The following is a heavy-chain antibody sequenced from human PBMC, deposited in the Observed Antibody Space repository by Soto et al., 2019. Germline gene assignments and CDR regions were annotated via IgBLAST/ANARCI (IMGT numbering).Heavy chain of an antibody. J-gene: IGHJ6*02. CDR3: AKDNKQQLDRSYGMDV. D-gene: IGHD6-13*01. Sequence: EVQLVESGGGLVQPGRSLRLSCAASGFTFKYYGMHWVRQAPGKGLEWVSGITWNSGTIVYADSVKGRFTISRDNAKNSLYLQMNSLRVEDTALYYCAKDNKQQLDRSYGMDVWGQGTTVTVSS. CDR2: ITWNSGTI. V-gene: IGHV3-9*01. CDR1: GFTFKYYG.